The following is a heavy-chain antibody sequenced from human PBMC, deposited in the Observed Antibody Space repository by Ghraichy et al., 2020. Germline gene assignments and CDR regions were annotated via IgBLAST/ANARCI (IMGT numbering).Heavy chain of an antibody. CDR1: GFTFSNYA. CDR2: ISYDGSNK. J-gene: IGHJ4*02. CDR3: ARDYNSGWSQLEHLDY. Sequence: GGSLRLSCAASGFTFSNYAMHWVRQAPGEGLEWVAVISYDGSNKYYADSVKGRFTISRDNSKNTLYLQMNSLRPEGTAMYYCARDYNSGWSQLEHLDYWGQGTLVTVSS. V-gene: IGHV3-30-3*01. D-gene: IGHD6-19*01.